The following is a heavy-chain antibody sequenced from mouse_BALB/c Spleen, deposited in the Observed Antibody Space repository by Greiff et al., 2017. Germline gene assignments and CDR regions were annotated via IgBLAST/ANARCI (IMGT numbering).Heavy chain of an antibody. CDR3: ASEDDYDDGVFAY. CDR1: GYTFTSYN. J-gene: IGHJ3*01. CDR2: IYPGNGDT. V-gene: IGHV1-12*01. Sequence: QVQLQQPGAELVKPGASVKMSCKASGYTFTSYNMHWVKQTPGQGLEWIGAIYPGNGDTSYNQKFKGKATLTADKSSSTAYMQLSSLTSEDSAVYYCASEDDYDDGVFAYWGQGTLVTVSA. D-gene: IGHD2-4*01.